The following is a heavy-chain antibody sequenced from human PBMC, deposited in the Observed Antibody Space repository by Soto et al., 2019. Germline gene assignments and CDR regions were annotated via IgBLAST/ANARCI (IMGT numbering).Heavy chain of an antibody. CDR3: AALSGSYHPTTEDYFDY. Sequence: QMQLVQSGPEVKRPGTSVKVSCKASGFTFTSSAVQWVRQARGQRLEWIGWIVVGSGNTNYAQKFQERVNSTREMSTSTAYMELSSLRSEDTAVYYCAALSGSYHPTTEDYFDYWGQGTLVTVSS. CDR1: GFTFTSSA. V-gene: IGHV1-58*01. J-gene: IGHJ4*02. CDR2: IVVGSGNT. D-gene: IGHD1-26*01.